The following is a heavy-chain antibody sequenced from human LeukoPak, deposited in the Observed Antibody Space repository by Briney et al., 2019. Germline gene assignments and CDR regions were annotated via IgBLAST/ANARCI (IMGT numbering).Heavy chain of an antibody. D-gene: IGHD5-12*01. J-gene: IGHJ3*02. CDR1: GGTFISYA. Sequence: SVKVSCKASGGTFISYAISWVRQAPGQGLEWMGGIIPIFGTANYAQKFQGRVTITADESTSTAYMELSSLRSEDTAVYYCARDLGPVAAFDIWGQGTMVTVSS. V-gene: IGHV1-69*13. CDR2: IIPIFGTA. CDR3: ARDLGPVAAFDI.